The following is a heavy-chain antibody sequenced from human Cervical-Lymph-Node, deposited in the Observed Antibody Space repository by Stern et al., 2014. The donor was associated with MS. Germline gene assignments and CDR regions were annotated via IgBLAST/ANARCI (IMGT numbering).Heavy chain of an antibody. CDR1: GGSISSYY. D-gene: IGHD1-1*01. J-gene: IGHJ6*02. V-gene: IGHV4-59*01. CDR3: ARDTGFHRGKHYYGMDV. Sequence: QLQLQESGPGLVKPSETLSLTCTVSGGSISSYYWSWIRQPPGKGLEWIGYIYYSGSTNYNPSLKSRVTISVDTSKNQFSLKLSSVTAADTAVYYCARDTGFHRGKHYYGMDVWGQGTTVTVSS. CDR2: IYYSGST.